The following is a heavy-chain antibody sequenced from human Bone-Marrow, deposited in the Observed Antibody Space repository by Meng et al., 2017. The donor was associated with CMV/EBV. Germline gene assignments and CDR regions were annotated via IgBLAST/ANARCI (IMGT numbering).Heavy chain of an antibody. J-gene: IGHJ6*01. V-gene: IGHV3-48*04. CDR1: GFTFSSYS. Sequence: GGSLRLSCAASGFTFSSYSMNWVRQAPGKGLEWVSYISSSSSTIYYADSVKGRFTISRDNAKNSLYLQMNSLRAEDTAVYYCARDIVVVPAVITVPYYYYGMAVWGQGNTVNGAS. CDR2: ISSSSSTI. CDR3: ARDIVVVPAVITVPYYYYGMAV. D-gene: IGHD2-2*01.